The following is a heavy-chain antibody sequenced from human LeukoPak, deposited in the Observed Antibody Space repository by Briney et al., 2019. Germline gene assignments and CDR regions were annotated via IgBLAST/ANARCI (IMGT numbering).Heavy chain of an antibody. Sequence: SQTLSLTCTVSGGSLSSGGYYWSWIRQHPGKGLEWIGYIFYSGSTYSNPSLKSRITISIDTPKNQFSLKVNSVTAADTAVYYCARPLYNSGWDAFDIWGQGTMVTVSS. J-gene: IGHJ3*02. CDR1: GGSLSSGGYY. CDR2: IFYSGST. V-gene: IGHV4-31*03. CDR3: ARPLYNSGWDAFDI. D-gene: IGHD6-19*01.